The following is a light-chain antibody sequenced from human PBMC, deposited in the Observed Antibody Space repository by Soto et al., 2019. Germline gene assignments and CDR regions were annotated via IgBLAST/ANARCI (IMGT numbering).Light chain of an antibody. V-gene: IGKV1-39*01. CDR1: QSISNR. CDR2: AAS. Sequence: DIRMTQSPSTLSASVGDRVTITCRASQSISNRLAWYQQKPGQAPKLLIYAASNLQSGVPSRFSGSGSGTDFTLTISSLQPEDFATYYCQQCYSSPPWTFGQGTKVDI. CDR3: QQCYSSPPWT. J-gene: IGKJ1*01.